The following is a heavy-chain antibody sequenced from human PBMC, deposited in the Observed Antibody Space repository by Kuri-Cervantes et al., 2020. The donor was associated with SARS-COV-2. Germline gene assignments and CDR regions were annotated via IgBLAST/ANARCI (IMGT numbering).Heavy chain of an antibody. CDR3: ARVFGNSGYVSYYYYYMDV. V-gene: IGHV3-11*04. CDR1: GFIFSDYY. CDR2: IGPSGTTK. J-gene: IGHJ6*03. D-gene: IGHD5-12*01. Sequence: GESLKISYTASGFIFSDYYMTWIRQAPGKGLEWVSSIGPSGTTKFYADSVKGRFTISRDDAKSSLYLQMNSLRAEDTAVYYCARVFGNSGYVSYYYYYMDVWGKGTTVTDSS.